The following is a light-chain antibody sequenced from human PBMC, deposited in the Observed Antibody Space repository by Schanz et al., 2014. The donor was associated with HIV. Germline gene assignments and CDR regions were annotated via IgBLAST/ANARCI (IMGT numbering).Light chain of an antibody. CDR1: SSDVGGYNY. CDR3: CSYTSSSTLVI. J-gene: IGLJ2*01. Sequence: QSALTQPPSASGSPGQSVTISCTGTSSDVGGYNYVSWFQQHPGKAPKLMIYEVNKRPSGVPDRFSGSKSGNTASLTISGLQSDDEADYFCCSYTSSSTLVIFGGGTKLTVL. V-gene: IGLV2-8*01. CDR2: EVN.